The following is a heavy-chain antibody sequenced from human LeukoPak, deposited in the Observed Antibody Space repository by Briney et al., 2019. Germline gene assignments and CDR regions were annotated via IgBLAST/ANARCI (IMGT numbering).Heavy chain of an antibody. CDR1: GFTFSSYA. D-gene: IGHD1-26*01. Sequence: GGSLRLSCAASGFTFSSYAMSWVRQAPGKGLEWVSAISGSGGSTYYADSVKGRFTISRDNSKNTLYLQMNSLRAEDTAVYYCARDRLEGATKGVSDAFDIWGQGTMVTVSS. V-gene: IGHV3-23*01. CDR3: ARDRLEGATKGVSDAFDI. J-gene: IGHJ3*02. CDR2: ISGSGGST.